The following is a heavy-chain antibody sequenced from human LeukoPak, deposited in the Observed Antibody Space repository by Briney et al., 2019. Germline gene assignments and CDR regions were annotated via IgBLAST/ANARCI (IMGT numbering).Heavy chain of an antibody. CDR3: ARGTGWVDH. J-gene: IGHJ4*02. D-gene: IGHD3-16*01. Sequence: GGPLRLSWAASGFTFSAYSMSWFSQPPRRGLEWVANIHEDGYVRIYKESVRGRFTTSRADDRSLVYLQLGGMRAEDTALYFCARGTGWVDHWGQGTLVTVSS. CDR1: GFTFSAYS. CDR2: IHEDGYVR. V-gene: IGHV3-7*01.